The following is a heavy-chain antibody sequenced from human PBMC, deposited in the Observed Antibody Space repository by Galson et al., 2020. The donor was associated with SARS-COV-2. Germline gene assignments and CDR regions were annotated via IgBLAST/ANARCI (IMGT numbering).Heavy chain of an antibody. J-gene: IGHJ6*02. CDR2: ISAAGVSK. D-gene: IGHD3-16*01. V-gene: IGHV3-23*01. CDR3: AKVGAVRSYYHGMDV. Sequence: GESLKISCGASGFTFNDYSISWVRQAPGKGLEWVSLISAAGVSKYYSDSVRGRFTISRDQSKNTVYLETNSLRVEDTALYFCAKVGAVRSYYHGMDVWGQGTTVTVSS. CDR1: GFTFNDYS.